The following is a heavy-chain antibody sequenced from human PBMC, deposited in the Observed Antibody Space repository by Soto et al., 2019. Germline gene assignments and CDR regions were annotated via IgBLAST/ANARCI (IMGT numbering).Heavy chain of an antibody. CDR2: IYYSGST. Sequence: QSLTGTVSGGSISSGYYYWSLIRQPPGKGLEWIGYIYYSGSTYYNPSLKSRVTISVDRSKNQFSLKLSSVTAADTAVYYCARDREWQLDYWGQGTLVTVSS. V-gene: IGHV4-30-4*01. CDR1: GGSISSGYYY. CDR3: ARDREWQLDY. D-gene: IGHD3-3*01. J-gene: IGHJ4*02.